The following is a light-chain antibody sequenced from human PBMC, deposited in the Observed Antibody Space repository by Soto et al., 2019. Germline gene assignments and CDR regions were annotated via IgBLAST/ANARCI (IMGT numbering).Light chain of an antibody. CDR3: QQYNSYVWT. J-gene: IGKJ1*01. V-gene: IGKV1-5*03. CDR2: KAS. Sequence: DIQMTQSPSTLSASVGDRVTITCRASQSISTWLAWYQQKPGKAPKLLIYKASSLESGVPSRFSGSASGTEFTLTISSLQPDDFATYYCQQYNSYVWTFGQGTKGDIK. CDR1: QSISTW.